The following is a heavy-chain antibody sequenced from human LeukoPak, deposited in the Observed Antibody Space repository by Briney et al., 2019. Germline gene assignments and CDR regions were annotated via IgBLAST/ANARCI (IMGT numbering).Heavy chain of an antibody. J-gene: IGHJ5*02. Sequence: GASVKVSCKASGYTFTGYYMHWVRQAPGQGLEWMGWINPNSGGTNYAQKFQGRVTMTRDTSISTAYMELSRLRSDDTAVYYCARVGGEQLVLGWFDPWGQGTLVTVSS. V-gene: IGHV1-2*02. CDR1: GYTFTGYY. D-gene: IGHD6-6*01. CDR2: INPNSGGT. CDR3: ARVGGEQLVLGWFDP.